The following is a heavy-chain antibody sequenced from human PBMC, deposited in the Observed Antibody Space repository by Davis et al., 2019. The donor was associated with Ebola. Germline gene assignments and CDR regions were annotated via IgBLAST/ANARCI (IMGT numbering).Heavy chain of an antibody. CDR1: GGSISSSGYY. V-gene: IGHV4-31*03. Sequence: SETLSLTCTVSGGSISSSGYYWGWLRQHPGEGLEWIGCIYYRGSTYYSPSLKSRVSMSVDTSKNQFSLNLSSVTAADTAVYYCARVMAAADTGWFDPWGQGTLVTVSS. J-gene: IGHJ5*02. D-gene: IGHD6-13*01. CDR3: ARVMAAADTGWFDP. CDR2: IYYRGST.